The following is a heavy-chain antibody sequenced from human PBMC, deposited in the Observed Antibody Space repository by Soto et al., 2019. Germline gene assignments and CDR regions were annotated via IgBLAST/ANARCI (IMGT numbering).Heavy chain of an antibody. CDR2: IYYSGST. Sequence: PSETLSLTCTASGGSISSYYWTWIRQTPGKGLEWIGYIYYSGSTTYNPSLKSRVTFSVDTSKNQFSLKLSSVTAADTAVYYCARTYYDILTGYYFDYWGQGTLVTVSS. V-gene: IGHV4-59*08. CDR3: ARTYYDILTGYYFDY. J-gene: IGHJ4*02. D-gene: IGHD3-9*01. CDR1: GGSISSYY.